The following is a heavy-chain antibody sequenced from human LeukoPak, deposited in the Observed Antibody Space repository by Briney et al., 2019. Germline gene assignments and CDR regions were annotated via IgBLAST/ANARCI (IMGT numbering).Heavy chain of an antibody. CDR1: GFTFSDHF. V-gene: IGHV3-72*01. J-gene: IGHJ5*02. Sequence: GGSLRLSCAASGFTFSDHFMDWVRQAPGKGLEWVGRSRNKGNSYSTDHAASVKGRFTISRDESKNSLYLQMNSLQTEDTGVYYCAKVDDPWGQGTLVTVSS. CDR2: SRNKGNSYST. CDR3: AKVDDP.